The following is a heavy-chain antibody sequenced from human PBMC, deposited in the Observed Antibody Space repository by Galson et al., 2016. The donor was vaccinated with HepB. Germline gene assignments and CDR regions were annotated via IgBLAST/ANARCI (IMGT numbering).Heavy chain of an antibody. D-gene: IGHD3-10*01. V-gene: IGHV3-23*01. CDR1: GFTFSTYA. J-gene: IGHJ6*02. Sequence: SLRLSCAVSGFTFSTYAMSWVRQAPGKGLEWVSAIANSGNHTYYADSVKGRFTVSRDNSKNTLYLHLNSLRAEDTAIYYCAVPSGVYYYYDMDVWGQGTTVSVSS. CDR2: IANSGNHT. CDR3: AVPSGVYYYYDMDV.